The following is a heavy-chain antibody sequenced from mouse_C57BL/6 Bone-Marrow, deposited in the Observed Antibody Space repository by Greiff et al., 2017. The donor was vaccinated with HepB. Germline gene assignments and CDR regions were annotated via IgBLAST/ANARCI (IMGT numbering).Heavy chain of an antibody. V-gene: IGHV5-16*01. CDR3: ERWMGLYDAMDY. J-gene: IGHJ4*01. CDR1: GFTFSDYY. CDR2: INYDGSST. Sequence: EVQLVESEGGLVQPGSSMKLSCTASGFTFSDYYMAWVRQVPEKGLEWVANINYDGSSTYYLDSLKSRFIISRDNAKNILYLQMSSLKSDDTATYYCERWMGLYDAMDYWGQGTSVTVSS. D-gene: IGHD2-3*01.